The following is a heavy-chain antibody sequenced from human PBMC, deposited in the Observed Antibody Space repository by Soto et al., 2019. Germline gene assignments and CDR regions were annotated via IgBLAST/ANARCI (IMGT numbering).Heavy chain of an antibody. CDR3: ARGGGYSYGETLDY. CDR2: ISYDGSNK. V-gene: IGHV3-30-3*01. J-gene: IGHJ4*02. D-gene: IGHD5-18*01. CDR1: GFTFSSYA. Sequence: QVQLVESGGGVVQPGRSLRLSCAASGFTFSSYAMHWVRQAPGKGLEWVAVISYDGSNKYYADSVKGRFTISRDNSKNTLYLQMNSLRAEDTAVYYCARGGGYSYGETLDYWGQGTLVTVSS.